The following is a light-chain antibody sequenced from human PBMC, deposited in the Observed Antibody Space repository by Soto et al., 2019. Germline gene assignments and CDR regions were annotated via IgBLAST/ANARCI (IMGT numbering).Light chain of an antibody. CDR3: QQYNNWWT. CDR1: QSVNSN. J-gene: IGKJ1*01. CDR2: GAS. Sequence: EIVMTQSPATLSVSPGERATLSCRASQSVNSNFAWYQQKPGQAPRLLISGASTRATGIPATFSGSGAETEFTLTISSLQSEDFAVYDCQQYNNWWTFGQGTKVE. V-gene: IGKV3-15*01.